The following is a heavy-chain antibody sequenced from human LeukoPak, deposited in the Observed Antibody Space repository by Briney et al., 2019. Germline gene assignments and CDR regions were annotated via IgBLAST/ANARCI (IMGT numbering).Heavy chain of an antibody. CDR2: INHSGST. J-gene: IGHJ5*02. CDR1: GGSFSGYY. V-gene: IGHV4-34*01. Sequence: SETLCLTCAVYGGSFSGYYWSWIREPPGKGLEWIGEINHSGSTNYNPSLKSRVTISVDTSKNQFSLKLSSVTAADTAVYYCARDLWFGLDPWGQGTLVTVSS. CDR3: ARDLWFGLDP. D-gene: IGHD3-10*01.